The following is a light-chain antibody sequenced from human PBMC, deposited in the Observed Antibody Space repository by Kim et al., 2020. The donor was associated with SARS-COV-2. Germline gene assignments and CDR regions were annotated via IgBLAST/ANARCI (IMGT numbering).Light chain of an antibody. CDR3: QVWDSSTYV. J-gene: IGLJ1*01. V-gene: IGLV3-9*01. CDR2: RDS. Sequence: SLAQGQTARITCAGNNIGSKNVHWYQQKPGQAPVVVIYRDSDRPSGIPERFSGSNSGNTATLTISRAQAGDEADYYCQVWDSSTYVFGTGTKVTVL. CDR1: NIGSKN.